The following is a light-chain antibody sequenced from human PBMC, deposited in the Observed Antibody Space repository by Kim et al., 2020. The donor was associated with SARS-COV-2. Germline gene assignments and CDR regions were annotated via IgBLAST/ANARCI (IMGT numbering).Light chain of an antibody. J-gene: IGKJ2*01. CDR3: QQYQDLPFT. CDR2: AAS. Sequence: DIQMTQSPSSLSASVGDRVTIACQASQDISKYLIWYQQKPGKAPKLLIYAASNLQTGVPSRFSGSGSGTDFAFTISSLQPEDIATYYCQQYQDLPFTFGQGTKLEIK. CDR1: QDISKY. V-gene: IGKV1-33*01.